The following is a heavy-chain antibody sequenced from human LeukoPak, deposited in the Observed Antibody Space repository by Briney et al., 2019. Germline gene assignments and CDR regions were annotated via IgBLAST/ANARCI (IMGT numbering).Heavy chain of an antibody. Sequence: GGSLRLSCAASGFTFSSYGMHWVRQAPGKGLEWVANIKQDGSEKDYVDSVKGRFTISRDNAKNSLYLQMNSLTAEDTAVYYCARDFSRGSYKGRDYYMDVWGKGTTVTVSS. CDR3: ARDFSRGSYKGRDYYMDV. CDR1: GFTFSSYG. D-gene: IGHD3-16*01. J-gene: IGHJ6*03. V-gene: IGHV3-7*01. CDR2: IKQDGSEK.